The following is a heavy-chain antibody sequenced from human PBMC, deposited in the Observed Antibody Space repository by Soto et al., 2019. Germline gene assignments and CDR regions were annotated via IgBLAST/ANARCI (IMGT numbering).Heavy chain of an antibody. D-gene: IGHD4-17*01. CDR1: GGSISSYY. V-gene: IGHV4-59*01. CDR3: ARWAGYGDYFSSFDY. CDR2: IYYSGST. Sequence: QVQLQESGPGLVKPSETLSLTCTVSGGSISSYYWSWIRQPPGKGLEWIGYIYYSGSTNYNPSLKSRVNIAVDTDKNQFSLRLSSVTAADTAVYYCARWAGYGDYFSSFDYWGQGTLVTVSS. J-gene: IGHJ4*02.